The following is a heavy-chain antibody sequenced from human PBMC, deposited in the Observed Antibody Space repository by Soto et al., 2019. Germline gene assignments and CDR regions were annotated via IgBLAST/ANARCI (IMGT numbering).Heavy chain of an antibody. D-gene: IGHD1-1*01. J-gene: IGHJ4*02. CDR3: ARLDADDHIDY. CDR1: GGSISSYY. CDR2: IYYSGST. Sequence: ETLSLTCTVSGGSISSYYWSWIRQPPGKGLEWIGYIYYSGSTNYNPSLKSRVTISVDTSKNQFSLKLSSVTAADTAVYYCARLDADDHIDYWGQGTLVTVSS. V-gene: IGHV4-59*08.